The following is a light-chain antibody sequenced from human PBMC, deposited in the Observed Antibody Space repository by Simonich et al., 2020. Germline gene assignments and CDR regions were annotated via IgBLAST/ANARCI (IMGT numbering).Light chain of an antibody. CDR2: GAS. Sequence: EIVLTQSPGTLSLSPGERATLSCRASQSVSSSYLAWYQQKPGQAPRLLIYGASSRATGIPDRCSGSGSGTDCTLTISRLEPEDLAVYYCQQYGSSPYTFGQGTKLEIK. CDR1: QSVSSSY. V-gene: IGKV3-20*01. J-gene: IGKJ2*01. CDR3: QQYGSSPYT.